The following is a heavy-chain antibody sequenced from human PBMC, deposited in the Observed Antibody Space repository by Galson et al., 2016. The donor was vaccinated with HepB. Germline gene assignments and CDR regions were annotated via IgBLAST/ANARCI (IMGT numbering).Heavy chain of an antibody. V-gene: IGHV3-30*18. CDR1: GFTFNYYA. D-gene: IGHD3-10*01. CDR2: ISFDGNNK. Sequence: SLRLSCAASGFTFNYYAMHWVRQAPGKGLEWVALISFDGNNKYYGDSVKGRFTISRDNSKNTLYLQMSSLIPEDTAVYYCAKTRRKGSGSYGVDYWCQGTLVTVSS. J-gene: IGHJ4*02. CDR3: AKTRRKGSGSYGVDY.